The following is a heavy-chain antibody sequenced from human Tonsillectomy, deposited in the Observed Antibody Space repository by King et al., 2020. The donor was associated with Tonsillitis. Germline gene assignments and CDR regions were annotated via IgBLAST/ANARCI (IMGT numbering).Heavy chain of an antibody. V-gene: IGHV3-9*01. CDR1: GFTFDDYA. J-gene: IGHJ6*02. CDR2: ISWNSGSI. Sequence: VQLVESGGGLVQPGRSLRLSCAASGFTFDDYAMHWVRQAPGKGLEWVSSISWNSGSIGYADSVKGRFTIYRDNAKNSLYLQMNSLRTEDTALYFCAKDDAATMTTLTSYNYYGIDVWGQGTTVTVSS. D-gene: IGHD4-17*01. CDR3: AKDDAATMTTLTSYNYYGIDV.